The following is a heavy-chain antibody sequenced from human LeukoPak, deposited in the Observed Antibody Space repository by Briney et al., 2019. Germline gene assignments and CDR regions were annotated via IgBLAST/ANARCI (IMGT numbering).Heavy chain of an antibody. CDR1: GFTFGKYW. J-gene: IGHJ3*02. Sequence: GGSLRLSCVASGFTFGKYWMSWVRQAPGKGLEWFSHISSRGTITYYADSVKGRFTISRDNAKNSLCLQMNSLRAEDTAVYYCARTAYYYDSSGYDDAFDIWGQGTMVTVSS. V-gene: IGHV3-11*01. CDR3: ARTAYYYDSSGYDDAFDI. CDR2: ISSRGTIT. D-gene: IGHD3-22*01.